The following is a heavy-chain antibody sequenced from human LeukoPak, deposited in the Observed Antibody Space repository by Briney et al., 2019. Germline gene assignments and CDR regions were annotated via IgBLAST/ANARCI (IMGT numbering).Heavy chain of an antibody. J-gene: IGHJ6*02. V-gene: IGHV3-7*01. Sequence: GGSLRLSCAASGFTSGFTFDDYGMNWVRQVPGKGLEWVANMNQDGSEKDYVDSVKGRFTISRDNARNSLYLQMGSLRAEDTAVYYCATYTHWVAGDVWGQGTTVTVSS. CDR3: ATYTHWVAGDV. D-gene: IGHD3-16*01. CDR2: MNQDGSEK. CDR1: GFTFDDYG.